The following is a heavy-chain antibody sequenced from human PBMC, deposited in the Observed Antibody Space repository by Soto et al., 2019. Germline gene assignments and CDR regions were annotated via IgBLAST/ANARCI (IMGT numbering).Heavy chain of an antibody. CDR1: GGSISSYY. Sequence: SETLSLTCTVSGGSISSYYWSWIRQPPGKGLEWIGYIYYSGSTNYNPSLKSRVTISVDTSKYQFSLKLSSVTAADTAVYYCARGYSNENWFDPWGQGTLVTVSS. J-gene: IGHJ5*02. CDR2: IYYSGST. D-gene: IGHD4-4*01. V-gene: IGHV4-59*01. CDR3: ARGYSNENWFDP.